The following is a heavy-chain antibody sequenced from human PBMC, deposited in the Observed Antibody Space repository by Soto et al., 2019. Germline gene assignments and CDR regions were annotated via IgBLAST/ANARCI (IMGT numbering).Heavy chain of an antibody. CDR2: IWFDGSKK. D-gene: IGHD3-10*01. Sequence: QVQLVESGGGVIQPGRSLRLSCATSGFTFSSYGLHWVRQAPGKGLEWVAVIWFDGSKKYYADSVKGRFTISRDNSKNTLYLQMNSLRAEDTAKYYCSRDKGTVSPEFAYWGQGSLVTVSS. J-gene: IGHJ4*02. V-gene: IGHV3-33*01. CDR1: GFTFSSYG. CDR3: SRDKGTVSPEFAY.